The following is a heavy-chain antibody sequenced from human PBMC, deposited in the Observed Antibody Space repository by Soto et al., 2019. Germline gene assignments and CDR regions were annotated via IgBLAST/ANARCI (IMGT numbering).Heavy chain of an antibody. CDR2: IIPIFGTA. CDR3: ARDGYNYGRRYYYGMDV. J-gene: IGHJ6*02. D-gene: IGHD5-12*01. CDR1: GGTCSSYA. V-gene: IGHV1-69*13. Sequence: ASVKVSCKASGGTCSSYAISWVRQAPGQGREWMGGIIPIFGTANYAQKFQGRVTITAAESTGTAYMELSSLRSDDTAVYYCARDGYNYGRRYYYGMDVWGQGTTVTVSS.